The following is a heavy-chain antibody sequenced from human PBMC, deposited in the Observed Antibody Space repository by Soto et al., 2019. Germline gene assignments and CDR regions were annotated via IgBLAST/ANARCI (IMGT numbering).Heavy chain of an antibody. Sequence: GGALRLSCAASGFAFSSHAMNWVRQAPGKGLEWVSGISGSGGRTYYADSVKGRFTISRDNSKNTLDLQMNSLRAEDTAVYYCAKGRYSYDSSGHDYWGLGTLVTVSS. CDR1: GFAFSSHA. CDR2: ISGSGGRT. V-gene: IGHV3-23*01. J-gene: IGHJ4*02. CDR3: AKGRYSYDSSGHDY. D-gene: IGHD3-22*01.